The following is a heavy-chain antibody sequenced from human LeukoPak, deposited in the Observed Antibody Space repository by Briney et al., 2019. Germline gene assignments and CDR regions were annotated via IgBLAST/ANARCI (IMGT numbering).Heavy chain of an antibody. D-gene: IGHD3-10*01. CDR2: INPNSGGT. CDR1: GYTFTGYY. V-gene: IGHV1-2*02. Sequence: ASVKVSCKASGYTFTGYYMHWVRQAPGQGLEWMGWINPNSGGTNYAQKFQGRVTMTRDTSISTAYMELSRLRSDDTAVYYCAVSGSTMVRGANNYYYYMDVWGKGTTVTISS. CDR3: AVSGSTMVRGANNYYYYMDV. J-gene: IGHJ6*03.